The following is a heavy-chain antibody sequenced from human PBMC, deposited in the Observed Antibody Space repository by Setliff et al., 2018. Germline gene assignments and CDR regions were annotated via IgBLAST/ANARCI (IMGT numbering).Heavy chain of an antibody. V-gene: IGHV3-49*04. CDR3: TRVGRQLVYYYYGMDV. D-gene: IGHD6-13*01. CDR2: IRSKTYGGTT. CDR1: GFTFSNYA. J-gene: IGHJ6*02. Sequence: GGSLRLSGAASGFTFSNYAMGWVRQAPGKGLEWVGFIRSKTYGGTTEYAASVKGRFTISRDDSKSIAYLQMNSLKTEDTAVYYCTRVGRQLVYYYYGMDVWGQGTTVTVSS.